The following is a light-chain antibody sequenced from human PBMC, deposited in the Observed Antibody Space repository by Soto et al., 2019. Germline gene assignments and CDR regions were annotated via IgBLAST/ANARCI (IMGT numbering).Light chain of an antibody. CDR1: SSDVGGYNY. V-gene: IGLV2-8*01. CDR3: SSYAGSSNV. J-gene: IGLJ1*01. CDR2: EVN. Sequence: QSVLTPPPSASGSPGQSVAISCTGTSSDVGGYNYVSWYQQRPGKAPKLMLYEVNKRPSGVPDRFSGSKSGNTASLTVSGLQAEDEADYYCSSYAGSSNVFGTGTKVTVL.